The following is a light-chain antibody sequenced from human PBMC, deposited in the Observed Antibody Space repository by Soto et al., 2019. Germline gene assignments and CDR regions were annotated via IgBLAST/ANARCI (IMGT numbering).Light chain of an antibody. CDR2: DVS. CDR1: SSDVGGFNY. J-gene: IGLJ1*01. CDR3: SSYTNISLYV. V-gene: IGLV2-14*03. Sequence: QSALTQPASVSGSPGQSITISCTGTSSDVGGFNYVSWYQQHPGKAPKLMIYDVSNRPSGVSNRFSGSKSGSTASLTISGLQAEDEADYYCSSYTNISLYVLGTGTKLTVL.